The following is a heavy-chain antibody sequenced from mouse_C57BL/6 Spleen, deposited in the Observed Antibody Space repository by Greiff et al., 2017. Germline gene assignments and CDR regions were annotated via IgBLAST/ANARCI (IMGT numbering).Heavy chain of an antibody. D-gene: IGHD2-4*01. CDR1: GFNIKDYY. CDR3: AIYDDYETFAY. J-gene: IGHJ3*01. CDR2: IEPEDGET. Sequence: VHVKQSGAELVKPGASVKLSCTASGFNIKDYYMHWVKQRTEQGLEWIGRIEPEDGETKYAPKFQGKATITADTSSNTAYLQLSSLTSEDTAVYYCAIYDDYETFAYWGQGTLVTVSA. V-gene: IGHV14-2*01.